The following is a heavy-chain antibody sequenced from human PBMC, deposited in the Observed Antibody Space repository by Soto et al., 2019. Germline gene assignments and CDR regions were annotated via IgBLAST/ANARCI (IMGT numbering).Heavy chain of an antibody. D-gene: IGHD2-8*01. J-gene: IGHJ1*01. V-gene: IGHV3-23*01. Sequence: EVQLLESGGGLVQPGGSLRLSCAASGFTFSSYAMSWVRQAPGKGLEWVSAISGSGGSTYYADSVKGRFTISRDNSKNTLYLQMNSLRAEDTAVYYCAKNGPYEQPRGMKPEYFQHWGRGTLVTVSS. CDR3: AKNGPYEQPRGMKPEYFQH. CDR2: ISGSGGST. CDR1: GFTFSSYA.